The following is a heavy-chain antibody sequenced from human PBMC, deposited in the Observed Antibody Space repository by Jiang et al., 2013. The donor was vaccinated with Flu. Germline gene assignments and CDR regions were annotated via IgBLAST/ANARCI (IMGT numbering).Heavy chain of an antibody. CDR2: IYWDDDK. CDR3: AHREWLRANDAFDI. D-gene: IGHD5-12*01. CDR1: GFSLSTSGVG. V-gene: IGHV2-5*02. Sequence: KPTQTLTLTCTFSGFSLSTSGVGVGWIRQPPGKALEWLALIYWDDDKRYNPSLKDRVTITKDTSKNQVVLTVTNMDPDDTATYYCAHREWLRANDAFDIWGQGTMVTVSS. J-gene: IGHJ3*02.